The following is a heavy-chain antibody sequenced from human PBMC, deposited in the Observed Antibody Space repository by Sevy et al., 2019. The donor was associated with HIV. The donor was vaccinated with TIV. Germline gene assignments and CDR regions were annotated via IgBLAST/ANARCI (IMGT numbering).Heavy chain of an antibody. J-gene: IGHJ4*02. CDR2: FDPEDGET. V-gene: IGHV1-24*01. CDR3: AATKDYYENSGSPFDY. CDR1: GHTLNRLG. Sequence: ASVKVSCKVYGHTLNRLGMHWVRQAPGKGLEWMGSFDPEDGETFQAQKFQGRVTMTDDTSTDKAYMELSSLRSEDTDVYYCAATKDYYENSGSPFDYWGQGTLVTVSS. D-gene: IGHD3-22*01.